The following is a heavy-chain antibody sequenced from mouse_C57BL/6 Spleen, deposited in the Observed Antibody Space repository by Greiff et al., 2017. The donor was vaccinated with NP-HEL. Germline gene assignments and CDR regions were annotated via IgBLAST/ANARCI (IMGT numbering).Heavy chain of an antibody. Sequence: VQLQQSGPELVKPGASVKISCKASGYAFSSSWMNWVKQRPGKGLEWIGRLYPGDGDTNYNGKFKGKATLTADKSSSTAYMQLSSRTSEDSAVYFCATDGYFDVWGTGTTVTVSS. J-gene: IGHJ1*03. CDR1: GYAFSSSW. CDR2: LYPGDGDT. CDR3: ATDGYFDV. V-gene: IGHV1-82*01.